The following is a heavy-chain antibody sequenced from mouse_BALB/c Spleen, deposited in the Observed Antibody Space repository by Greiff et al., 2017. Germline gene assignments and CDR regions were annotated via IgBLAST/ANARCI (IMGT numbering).Heavy chain of an antibody. CDR2: ISSGGSYT. CDR3: ARDGGAWFAY. CDR1: GFTFSSYA. J-gene: IGHJ3*01. Sequence: EVHLVESGGGLVKPGGSLKLSCAASGFTFSSYAMSWVRQSPEKRLEWVAEISSGGSYTYYPDTVTGRFTISRDNAKNTLYLELSSLRSEDTAMYYCARDGGAWFAYWGQGTMVTVSA. V-gene: IGHV5-9-4*01.